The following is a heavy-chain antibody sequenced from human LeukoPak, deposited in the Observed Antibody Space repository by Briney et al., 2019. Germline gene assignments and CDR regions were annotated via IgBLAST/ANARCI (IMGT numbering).Heavy chain of an antibody. CDR2: INHSGST. CDR1: GGSFSGYY. D-gene: IGHD3-16*01. Sequence: SETLSLTCAVYGGSFSGYYWSWIRQPPGKGLEWIGEINHSGSTNYNPSLKSRVTRSVDTSKNQFSLKLSSVTAADTAVYYCARDVSGGDAFDIWGQGTMVTVSS. CDR3: ARDVSGGDAFDI. J-gene: IGHJ3*02. V-gene: IGHV4-34*01.